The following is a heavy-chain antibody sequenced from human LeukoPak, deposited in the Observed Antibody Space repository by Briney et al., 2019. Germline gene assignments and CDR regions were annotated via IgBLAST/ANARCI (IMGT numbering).Heavy chain of an antibody. D-gene: IGHD2/OR15-2a*01. CDR3: ARGSMYLPRYWYFDL. CDR2: ISSSGSTI. J-gene: IGHJ2*01. CDR1: GFTFSSYE. V-gene: IGHV3-48*03. Sequence: GGSLRLSCAASGFTFSSYEMNWVRQAPGKGLEWVSYISSSGSTIYYADSVKGRFTISRDNAKNSLYLQMNSLRAEDTAVYYCARGSMYLPRYWYFDLWGRGTLVTVSS.